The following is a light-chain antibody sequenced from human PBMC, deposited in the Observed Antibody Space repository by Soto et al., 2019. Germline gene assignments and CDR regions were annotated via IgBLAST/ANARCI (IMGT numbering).Light chain of an antibody. CDR2: GAS. CDR1: QSVSSSY. Sequence: EIVLTQSPGTLSLSPWERATLSCRASQSVSSSYLAWYQQKPGQAPRLLIYGASSRATGIPDRFSGSGSGTDFTHTISRLEPEDFAVYYCQQYGSSPWTFGQGTKVDIK. V-gene: IGKV3-20*01. J-gene: IGKJ1*01. CDR3: QQYGSSPWT.